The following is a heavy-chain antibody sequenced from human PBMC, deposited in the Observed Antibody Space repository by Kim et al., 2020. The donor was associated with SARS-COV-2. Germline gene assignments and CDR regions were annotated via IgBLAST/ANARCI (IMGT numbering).Heavy chain of an antibody. CDR1: GFTFSSYA. CDR3: ARGRPSIAARREVDY. J-gene: IGHJ4*02. Sequence: GGSLRLSCAASGFTFSSYAMHWVRQAPGKGLEWVAVISYDGSNKYYADSVKGRFTISRDNSKNTLYLQMNSLRAEDTAVYYCARGRPSIAARREVDYWGQGTLVTVSS. CDR2: ISYDGSNK. V-gene: IGHV3-30-3*01. D-gene: IGHD6-6*01.